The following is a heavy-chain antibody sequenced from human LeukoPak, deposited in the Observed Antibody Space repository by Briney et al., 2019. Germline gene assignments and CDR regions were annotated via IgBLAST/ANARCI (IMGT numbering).Heavy chain of an antibody. CDR3: AGRDCTNGLCQFDY. CDR1: GFTVSSNY. V-gene: IGHV3-53*01. J-gene: IGHJ4*02. Sequence: GGSLRLSCAASGFTVSSNYMSWVRQAPGKGLEWVSLIYSGGSTSYADSVKGRFTFSRDNSKNTLYHQMNSLRAEDTAIYYCAGRDCTNGLCQFDYWGQGTLVTVSS. CDR2: IYSGGST. D-gene: IGHD2-8*01.